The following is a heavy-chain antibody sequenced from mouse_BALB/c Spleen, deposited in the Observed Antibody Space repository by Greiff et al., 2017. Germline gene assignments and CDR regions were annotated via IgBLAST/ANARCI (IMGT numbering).Heavy chain of an antibody. Sequence: EVQLVESGGGLVQPGGSLRLSCATTGFTFTDNYMSWVRQPPGKALEWLGFIRNKANGYTTEYSASVKGRFTISSDNSQCILYLQMTTLRAEDSATYYFARDDGYFEGFDYWGQGTTLTVSS. V-gene: IGHV7-3*02. CDR1: GFTFTDNY. CDR3: ARDDGYFEGFDY. D-gene: IGHD2-3*01. CDR2: IRNKANGYTT. J-gene: IGHJ2*01.